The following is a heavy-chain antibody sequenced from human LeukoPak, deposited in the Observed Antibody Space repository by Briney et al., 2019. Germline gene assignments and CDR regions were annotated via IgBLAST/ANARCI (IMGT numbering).Heavy chain of an antibody. V-gene: IGHV1-46*01. CDR2: INPSGGST. CDR3: ARAGYCSGGSCYSGNWFDP. D-gene: IGHD2-15*01. Sequence: ASVKVSCKASGYTFTSYYMHWVRQAPGQGLGWMGIINPSGGSTSYAQKFQGRVTMTRDTSTSTVYMELSSLRSEDTAVYYCARAGYCSGGSCYSGNWFDPWGQGTLVTVSS. CDR1: GYTFTSYY. J-gene: IGHJ5*02.